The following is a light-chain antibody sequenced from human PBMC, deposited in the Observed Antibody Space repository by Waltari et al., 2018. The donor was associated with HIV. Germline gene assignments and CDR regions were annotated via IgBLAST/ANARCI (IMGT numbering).Light chain of an antibody. V-gene: IGLV1-47*01. CDR2: RND. Sequence: SVLTQPPSASGTPGQRVTISCSGTSSNIVTNYVYWSQQLPGTTPTLLVYRNDQRPSEVPDRFSGSKSGTSASLAISGLRSEDEADYNCAAWDDMLSGPVFGGGTKLTVL. CDR3: AAWDDMLSGPV. CDR1: SSNIVTNY. J-gene: IGLJ2*01.